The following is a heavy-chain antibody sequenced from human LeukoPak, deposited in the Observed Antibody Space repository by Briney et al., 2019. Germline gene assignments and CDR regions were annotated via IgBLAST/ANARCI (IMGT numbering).Heavy chain of an antibody. CDR1: GGSTSSYY. J-gene: IGHJ3*02. Sequence: SETLSLTCTVSGGSTSSYYWSWIRQPPGKGLEWIGYIYYSGSTNYNPSLKSRVTISVDTSKNQFSLKLSSVTAADTAVYYCARVRIVVVPAALDAFDIWGQGTMVTVSS. D-gene: IGHD2-2*01. V-gene: IGHV4-59*01. CDR2: IYYSGST. CDR3: ARVRIVVVPAALDAFDI.